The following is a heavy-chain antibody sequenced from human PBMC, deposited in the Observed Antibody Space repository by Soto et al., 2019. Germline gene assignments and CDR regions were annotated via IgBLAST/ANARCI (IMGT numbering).Heavy chain of an antibody. V-gene: IGHV4-59*01. CDR2: IYNNGRT. Sequence: SETLSLTCTVSGGSISSSSWSWIRQPPGRGLEWIGYIYNNGRTDYNPSLKSRVTISVDTSKNHFSLKLSSVTPADTAVYYCARARFCTSTSCYHYLDFWGQGTLVTVSS. CDR1: GGSISSSS. J-gene: IGHJ4*02. D-gene: IGHD2-2*01. CDR3: ARARFCTSTSCYHYLDF.